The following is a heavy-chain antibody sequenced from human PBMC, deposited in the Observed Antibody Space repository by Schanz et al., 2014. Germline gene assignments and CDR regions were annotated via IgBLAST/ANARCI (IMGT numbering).Heavy chain of an antibody. CDR1: GFAFSSNW. Sequence: EVQLLESGGGLVQPGGSPRLSCAGSGFAFSSNWMNWVRQAPGKGLEWVSGISDNGISTYYADSVKGRFSISRENSKSILYLQMNSLRAEDTAVYYCAKAGSGWSTAGYYYWGQGTLVAVSS. J-gene: IGHJ4*02. CDR3: AKAGSGWSTAGYYY. D-gene: IGHD6-19*01. V-gene: IGHV3-23*01. CDR2: ISDNGIST.